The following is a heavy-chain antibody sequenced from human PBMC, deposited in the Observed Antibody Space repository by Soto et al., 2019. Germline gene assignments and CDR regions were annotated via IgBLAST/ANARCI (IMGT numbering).Heavy chain of an antibody. J-gene: IGHJ4*02. CDR2: IYYSGST. V-gene: IGHV4-59*08. CDR3: ARHYDYIWGSYRFTYFDY. Sequence: ETLSLTCTVSGGSISSYSWSWILQPPGTGLEWIGYIYYSGSTNYNPSLKSRVTISVDTSKNQFSLKLSSVTAADTAVYYCARHYDYIWGSYRFTYFDYWGQGTLVTVSS. D-gene: IGHD3-16*02. CDR1: GGSISSYS.